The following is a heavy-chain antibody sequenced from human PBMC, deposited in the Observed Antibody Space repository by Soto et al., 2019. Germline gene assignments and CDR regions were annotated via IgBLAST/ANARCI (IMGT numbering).Heavy chain of an antibody. CDR1: GGTFSSLV. J-gene: IGHJ4*02. D-gene: IGHD3-10*01. CDR3: ARSPGVFDY. CDR2: LVPVFGTA. V-gene: IGHV1-69*06. Sequence: QVQLVQSGAEVKKPGSSVKVSCKASGGTFSSLVISGVRQAPGQGLEWMGGLVPVFGTANYAQKFQDRVTITADKSTSTSYMELSSLRSEDTAVYYCARSPGVFDYWGQGTLVTVST.